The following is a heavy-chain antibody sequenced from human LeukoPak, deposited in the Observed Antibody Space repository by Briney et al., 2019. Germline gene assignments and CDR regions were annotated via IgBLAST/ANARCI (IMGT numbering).Heavy chain of an antibody. Sequence: GGSLRLSCAASGFTFTSYAMSWVRQTPGKGLEWVSFISDSSVGDSTYYADSVRGRFTISRDSSKSTLYLQMNSLRVEDTALYYCARDMSFSTSGWYGELDNWGQGTLVTVSS. CDR3: ARDMSFSTSGWYGELDN. J-gene: IGHJ4*02. CDR2: ISDSSVGDST. D-gene: IGHD6-19*01. CDR1: GFTFTSYA. V-gene: IGHV3-23*01.